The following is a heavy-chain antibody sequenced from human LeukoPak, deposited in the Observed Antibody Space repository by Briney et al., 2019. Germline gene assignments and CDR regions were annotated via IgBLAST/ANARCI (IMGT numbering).Heavy chain of an antibody. CDR2: IYYSGST. J-gene: IGHJ4*02. D-gene: IGHD3-10*01. CDR3: ARVGRGTTTYFDY. CDR1: GGSISSYY. V-gene: IGHV4-59*01. Sequence: PSETLSLTCTVSGGSISSYYWSWIRQPPGKGLEWIGYIYYSGSTNYNPSLKSRVTISVDTSKNQFSLKLSSVTAADTAVYYCARVGRGTTTYFDYWGQGTLVTVSS.